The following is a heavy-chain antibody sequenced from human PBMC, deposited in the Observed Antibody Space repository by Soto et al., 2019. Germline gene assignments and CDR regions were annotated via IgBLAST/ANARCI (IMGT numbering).Heavy chain of an antibody. V-gene: IGHV1-69*12. J-gene: IGHJ4*02. CDR3: ARGARFLEWLSFDH. CDR1: GDTFNKYA. Sequence: QVQLEQSGAEVKTLGSSVKVSCKASGDTFNKYAISWVRQAPGQGPEWMGGIIPIFGTANYAPQFQDRVTITADEATSTAYMELTSLKSDDTAVYFCARGARFLEWLSFDHWGQGTLVTVSS. D-gene: IGHD3-3*01. CDR2: IIPIFGTA.